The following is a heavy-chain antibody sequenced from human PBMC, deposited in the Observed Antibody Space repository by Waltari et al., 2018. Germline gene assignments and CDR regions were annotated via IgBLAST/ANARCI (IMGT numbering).Heavy chain of an antibody. D-gene: IGHD1-1*01. Sequence: EVQLVESGGGLVQPGGSLRLSCAASGFTFSSYAMHWVRQAPGKGLEYVSAISSNGGSTYYANSVKGRFTISRDNSKNTLYLQMGSLRAEDMAVYYCARERGYLAGTATDGYYYMDVWGKGTTVTISS. V-gene: IGHV3-64*01. CDR2: ISSNGGST. J-gene: IGHJ6*03. CDR3: ARERGYLAGTATDGYYYMDV. CDR1: GFTFSSYA.